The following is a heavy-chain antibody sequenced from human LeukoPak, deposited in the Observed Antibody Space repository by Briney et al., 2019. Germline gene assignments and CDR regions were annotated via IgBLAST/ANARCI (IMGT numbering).Heavy chain of an antibody. Sequence: ASVKVSCKASGYPFTSYYIHWVRQAPGQGLEWMGWISAYNGDTNYAQNLQGRVTMTTDTSTDTAYMELRSLRSDDTAVYYCARDGLSYTNPNNWFDPWGQGTLVTVSS. D-gene: IGHD2-2*02. J-gene: IGHJ5*02. CDR1: GYPFTSYY. V-gene: IGHV1-18*01. CDR3: ARDGLSYTNPNNWFDP. CDR2: ISAYNGDT.